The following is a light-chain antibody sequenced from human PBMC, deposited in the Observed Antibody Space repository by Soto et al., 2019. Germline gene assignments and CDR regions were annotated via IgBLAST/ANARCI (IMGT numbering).Light chain of an antibody. CDR2: EGS. CDR1: SSDVGSYNL. CDR3: CSYAGSSTDVV. J-gene: IGLJ2*01. Sequence: QSALTLPASVSGSPGQSITISCTGTSSDVGSYNLVSWYQQHPGKAPKLMIYEGSKRPTGVSNRFSGSKSGNTASLTISGLQAEDEADYYCCSYAGSSTDVVFGVGTTLTVL. V-gene: IGLV2-23*01.